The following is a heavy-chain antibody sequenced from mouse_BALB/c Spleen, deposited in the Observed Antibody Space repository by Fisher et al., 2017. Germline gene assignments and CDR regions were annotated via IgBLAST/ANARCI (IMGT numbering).Heavy chain of an antibody. D-gene: IGHD2-3*01. CDR3: ARRYDGYYFYAMDY. V-gene: IGHV1-87*01. Sequence: KFKGKATLTADKSSSTAYMQLSSLASEDSAVYYCARRYDGYYFYAMDYWGQGTSVTVSS. J-gene: IGHJ4*01.